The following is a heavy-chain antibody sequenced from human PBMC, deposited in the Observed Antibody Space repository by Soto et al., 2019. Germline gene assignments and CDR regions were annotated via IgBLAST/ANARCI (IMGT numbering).Heavy chain of an antibody. D-gene: IGHD6-13*01. V-gene: IGHV3-30*18. Sequence: GGSLRLSCAASGFTFSSYGMHWVRQAPGKGLEWVAVISYDGSNKYYADSVKGRFTISRDNSKNTLYLQMNSLRAEDTAVYYCAKVLGYSSSWYYDYWGQGTLVTVSS. CDR1: GFTFSSYG. CDR2: ISYDGSNK. CDR3: AKVLGYSSSWYYDY. J-gene: IGHJ4*02.